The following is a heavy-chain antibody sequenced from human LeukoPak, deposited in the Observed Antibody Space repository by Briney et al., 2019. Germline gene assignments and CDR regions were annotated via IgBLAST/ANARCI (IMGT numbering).Heavy chain of an antibody. Sequence: GASVKVSCKASGYTFTGYYVHWVRQAPGQGLEWMGRINPNSGGTNYAQKFQGRVTMTRDTSISTAYMELSRLRSDDTAVYYCASYCSSTSCYTGNYYYYGMDVWGQGTTVTVSS. V-gene: IGHV1-2*06. D-gene: IGHD2-2*02. CDR2: INPNSGGT. CDR3: ASYCSSTSCYTGNYYYYGMDV. CDR1: GYTFTGYY. J-gene: IGHJ6*02.